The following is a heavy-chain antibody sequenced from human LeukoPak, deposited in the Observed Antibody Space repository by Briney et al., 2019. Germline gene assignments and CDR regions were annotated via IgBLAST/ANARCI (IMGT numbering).Heavy chain of an antibody. CDR2: ISSSGSTI. Sequence: PGGSLRLSCAASGFTFSSYEMNWVRQAPGKGLEWVSYISSSGSTIYYADSVKGRFTISRDNAKNTLYMQMNSLRGEDTAVYYCASGWKYFDYWGQGTLVTVSS. V-gene: IGHV3-48*03. D-gene: IGHD6-19*01. CDR1: GFTFSSYE. J-gene: IGHJ4*02. CDR3: ASGWKYFDY.